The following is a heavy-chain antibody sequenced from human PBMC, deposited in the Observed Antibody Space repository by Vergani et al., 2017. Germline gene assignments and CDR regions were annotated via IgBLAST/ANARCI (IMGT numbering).Heavy chain of an antibody. CDR3: ASEDRGGYYYYMDV. V-gene: IGHV1-46*01. CDR2: INPSGGST. CDR1: GYTFTSYY. Sequence: QVQLVQSGAEVKKPGASVKVSCKASGYTFTSYYMHWVRQAPGQGLEWMGIINPSGGSTSYAQKFQGRVTITADESTSTAYMELSSLRSEDTAVYYCASEDRGGYYYYMDVWGKGTTVTVSS. D-gene: IGHD3-10*01. J-gene: IGHJ6*03.